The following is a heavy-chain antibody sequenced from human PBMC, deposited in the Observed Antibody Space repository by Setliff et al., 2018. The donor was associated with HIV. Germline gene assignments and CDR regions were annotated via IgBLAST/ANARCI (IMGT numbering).Heavy chain of an antibody. Sequence: PSETLSLTCTVSGGSISSAAYYWSWIRQHPGKGLEWIGHIYYSGSTNYNPSLKSRVTISVDTSKNQFSLKLTSVTAADTAVYYCARGGRSLAAQTWFDPWGQGTLVTVSS. J-gene: IGHJ5*02. CDR3: ARGGRSLAAQTWFDP. CDR2: IYYSGST. D-gene: IGHD6-6*01. V-gene: IGHV4-31*03. CDR1: GGSISSAAYY.